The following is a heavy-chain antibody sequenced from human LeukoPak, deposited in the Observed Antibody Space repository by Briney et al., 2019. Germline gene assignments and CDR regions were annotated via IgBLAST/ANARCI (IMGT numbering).Heavy chain of an antibody. V-gene: IGHV3-30*04. CDR1: GFTFSAYV. CDR2: ISYDGSNR. D-gene: IGHD3-10*01. J-gene: IGHJ6*03. Sequence: PGGSLRLSCAASGFTFSAYVMHWVRQAPGKGLEWVTVISYDGSNRYYADSVKGRFTISRDNSKNTLYLQMDNLRAEDTAVYYCARDPRGYYYYMDVWGKGTTVTVSS. CDR3: ARDPRGYYYYMDV.